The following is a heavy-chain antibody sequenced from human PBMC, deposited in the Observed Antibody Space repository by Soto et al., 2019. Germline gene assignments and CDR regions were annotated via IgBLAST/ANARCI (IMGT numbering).Heavy chain of an antibody. CDR3: AKYSRPFGGDSGHDS. J-gene: IGHJ4*02. CDR2: ISTNSKDI. Sequence: EVHLVESGGGLVKPGGSLRLSCAASGFTFSSFNMNWVRQAPGKGLEWVSSISTNSKDIYYAASVKGRFTISRDNANSSLFLQMSGLRAEDTALYYCAKYSRPFGGDSGHDSWGQGTLVSVSS. V-gene: IGHV3-21*01. D-gene: IGHD2-21*02. CDR1: GFTFSSFN.